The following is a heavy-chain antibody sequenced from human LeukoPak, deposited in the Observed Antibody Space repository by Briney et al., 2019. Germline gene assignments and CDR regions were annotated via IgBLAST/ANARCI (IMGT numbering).Heavy chain of an antibody. CDR2: IYSGGST. Sequence: PGGSLRLSCAASGFTFSSYSVNWVRQAPGKGLEWVSVIYSGGSTYYADSVKGRFTISRDNSKNTLYLQMNSLRAEDTAVYYCARIGIVGATDYWGQGTLVTVSS. J-gene: IGHJ4*02. CDR3: ARIGIVGATDY. V-gene: IGHV3-53*01. CDR1: GFTFSSYS. D-gene: IGHD1-26*01.